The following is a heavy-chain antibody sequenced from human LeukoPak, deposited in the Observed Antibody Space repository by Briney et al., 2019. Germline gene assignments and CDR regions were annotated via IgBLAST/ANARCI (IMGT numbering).Heavy chain of an antibody. CDR3: ARKLSGSPFDY. J-gene: IGHJ4*02. Sequence: WVSSISSSSSYIYYADSVKGRFTISRDNAKNSLYLQMNSLRAEDTAVYYCARKLSGSPFDYWGQGTLVTVSS. D-gene: IGHD1-26*01. CDR2: ISSSSSYI. V-gene: IGHV3-21*01.